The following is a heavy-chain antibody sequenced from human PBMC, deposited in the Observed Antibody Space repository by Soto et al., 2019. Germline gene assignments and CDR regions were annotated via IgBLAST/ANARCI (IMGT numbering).Heavy chain of an antibody. CDR2: VYSSGST. CDR1: GGSITNNY. V-gene: IGHV4-59*08. J-gene: IGHJ6*03. Sequence: QVQLEESGPGLVKASETLSLTCTVSGGSITNNYWSWIRQFPGKGLEWIGYVYSSGSTKHNPSLKSRVTISVDTAKNQFSLKLSCVTAADTDIYYCARHLPNYYYYYMDVWGKGTTVTVSS. CDR3: ARHLPNYYYYYMDV. D-gene: IGHD2-8*01.